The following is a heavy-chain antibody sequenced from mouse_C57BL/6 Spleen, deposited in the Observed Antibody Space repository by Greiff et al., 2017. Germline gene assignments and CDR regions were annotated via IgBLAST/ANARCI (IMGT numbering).Heavy chain of an antibody. J-gene: IGHJ3*01. V-gene: IGHV1-61*01. CDR2: IYPSDSET. D-gene: IGHD1-1*01. Sequence: QVQLKQPGAELVRPGSSVKLSCKASGYTFTSYWMDWVKQRPGQGLEWIGNIYPSDSETHYNQKFKDKATLTVDKSSSTAYMQLSSLTSEDSAVYYCARSGDYGSSSWFAYWGQGTLVTVSA. CDR3: ARSGDYGSSSWFAY. CDR1: GYTFTSYW.